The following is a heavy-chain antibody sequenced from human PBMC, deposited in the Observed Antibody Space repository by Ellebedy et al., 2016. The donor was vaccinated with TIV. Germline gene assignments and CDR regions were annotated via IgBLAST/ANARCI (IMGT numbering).Heavy chain of an antibody. Sequence: GESLKISCAASGFTFSSYSMNWVRQAPGKGLEWVSYISSSSSTIYYADSVKGRFTISRDNAKNSLYLQMNSLRDEDTAVYYCARVSYRGSLTYYYDSSGYYPPHFDYWGQGTLVTVSS. CDR1: GFTFSSYS. J-gene: IGHJ4*02. V-gene: IGHV3-48*02. CDR3: ARVSYRGSLTYYYDSSGYYPPHFDY. D-gene: IGHD3-22*01. CDR2: ISSSSSTI.